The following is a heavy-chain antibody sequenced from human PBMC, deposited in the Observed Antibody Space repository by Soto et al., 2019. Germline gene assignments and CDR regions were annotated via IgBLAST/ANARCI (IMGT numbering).Heavy chain of an antibody. D-gene: IGHD3-10*01. V-gene: IGHV1-69*02. CDR2: INPILSMS. Sequence: QVQLVQSGAEVKRPGSSVKVSCKASGDTFAFHSINWVRQAPGLGLEWMGRINPILSMSNYAQRFQGRVTMTADKSTSTAYMVLSSLISEHTAIYYCATSYGSGYRAFDYWGQGALVTVSS. J-gene: IGHJ4*02. CDR1: GDTFAFHS. CDR3: ATSYGSGYRAFDY.